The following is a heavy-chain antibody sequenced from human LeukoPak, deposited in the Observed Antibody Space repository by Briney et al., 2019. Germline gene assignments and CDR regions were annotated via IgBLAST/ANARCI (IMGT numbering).Heavy chain of an antibody. J-gene: IGHJ4*02. CDR3: ARESRGMDYGSGTVDY. CDR2: IIPIFGTA. CDR1: GGTFSSYA. Sequence: SVTVSCKASGGTFSSYAISWVRQAPGQGLEWMGGIIPIFGTANYAQKFQGRVTITADESTSTAYMELSSLRSEDTAVYYCARESRGMDYGSGTVDYWGQGTLVTVSP. V-gene: IGHV1-69*01. D-gene: IGHD3-10*01.